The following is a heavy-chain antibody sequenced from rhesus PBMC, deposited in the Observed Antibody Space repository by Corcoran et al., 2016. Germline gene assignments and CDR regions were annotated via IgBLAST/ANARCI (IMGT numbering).Heavy chain of an antibody. J-gene: IGHJ4*01. CDR1: GFSLTTSGMG. CDR2: IYWDDDK. D-gene: IGHD6-25*01. Sequence: QVTLKESGPALVKHTQTLTMTCTFSGFSLTTSGMGVGWMRQPPGKALEWLALIYWDDDKRYSTSLKSRLTISKDTSKNQVVLTMTNMDPVDTATYYCARKRQLGTFFDYWGQGVLVTVAS. V-gene: IGHV2-174*01. CDR3: ARKRQLGTFFDY.